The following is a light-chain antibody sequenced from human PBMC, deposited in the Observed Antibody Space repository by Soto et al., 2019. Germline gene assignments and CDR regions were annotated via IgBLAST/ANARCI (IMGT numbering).Light chain of an antibody. CDR2: LNSDGSH. CDR1: SGHSNYA. Sequence: QSVLTQSPSASAALGASVTLTCTLSSGHSNYAIACHQQQSEKGPRYLMKLNSDGSHSKGDGIPDRFSGSSSGAERYLTIARLQAEEAAYYYRPTGSSGIVVFGGGTKLTVL. J-gene: IGLJ2*01. CDR3: PTGSSGIVV. V-gene: IGLV4-69*01.